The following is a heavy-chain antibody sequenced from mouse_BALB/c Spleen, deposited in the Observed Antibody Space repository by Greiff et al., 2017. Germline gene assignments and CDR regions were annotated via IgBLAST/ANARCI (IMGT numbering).Heavy chain of an antibody. CDR3: TRGDYYGSSYYAMDY. CDR2: IYPGNSDT. Sequence: VHVKQSGTVLARPGASVKMSCKASGYTFTSYWMHWVKQRPGQGLEWIGAIYPGNSDTSYNQKFKGKAKLTAVTSTSTAYMELSSLTNEDSAVYYCTRGDYYGSSYYAMDYWGQGTSVTVSS. V-gene: IGHV1-5*01. CDR1: GYTFTSYW. D-gene: IGHD1-1*01. J-gene: IGHJ4*01.